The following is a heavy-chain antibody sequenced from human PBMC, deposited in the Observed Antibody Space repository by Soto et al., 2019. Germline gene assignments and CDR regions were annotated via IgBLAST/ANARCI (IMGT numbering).Heavy chain of an antibody. CDR2: INHSGST. CDR1: GGSFSGYY. D-gene: IGHD6-13*01. V-gene: IGHV4-34*01. Sequence: QVQLQQWGAGLLKPSETLSLTCAVYGGSFSGYYWNWIRQPPGKGLEWIGEINHSGSTNYNPSLKSRVNISVDTSKNQFSLKLSSVTAADTAVYYCARADIAAAGAPFDYWGQGTLVSVSS. J-gene: IGHJ4*02. CDR3: ARADIAAAGAPFDY.